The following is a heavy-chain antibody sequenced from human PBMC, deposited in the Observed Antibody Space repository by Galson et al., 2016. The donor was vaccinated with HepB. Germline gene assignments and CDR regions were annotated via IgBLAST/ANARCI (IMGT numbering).Heavy chain of an antibody. Sequence: ETLSLTCSVSGYSITTGYYWAWIRQPPGKGLEWIGSVYYSGRTYYNPSLKSRITTSVGTSENNFSLKLSSVTAADTAVYYCARVVSSPHPPRFDFWGRGALVTVSS. V-gene: IGHV4-38-2*02. CDR2: VYYSGRT. CDR3: ARVVSSPHPPRFDF. CDR1: GYSITTGYY. D-gene: IGHD6-19*01. J-gene: IGHJ4*02.